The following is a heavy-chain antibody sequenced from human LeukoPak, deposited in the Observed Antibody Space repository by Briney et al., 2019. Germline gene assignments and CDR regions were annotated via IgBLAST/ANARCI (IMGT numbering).Heavy chain of an antibody. D-gene: IGHD3-10*02. CDR1: GFTFSSYG. V-gene: IGHV3-23*01. J-gene: IGHJ6*04. Sequence: GGSLRLSCAASGFTFSSYGMNWVRQAPGKGLEWVSVISGSGGTTHYADSVKGRFTISRDNSDNTLYLQMNSLRAEDTAVYYCAELGITMIGGVWGKGTTVTISS. CDR3: AELGITMIGGV. CDR2: ISGSGGTT.